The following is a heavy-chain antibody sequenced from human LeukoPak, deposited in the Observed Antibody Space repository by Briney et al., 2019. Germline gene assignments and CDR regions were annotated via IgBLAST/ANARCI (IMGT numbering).Heavy chain of an antibody. Sequence: SETLSLTCAVYGGSFSGYYWSWIRQHPGKGLEWIGYIYYSGSTYYNPSLKSRVTISVDTSKNQFSLKLSSVTAADTAVYYCASSSGWFDYWGQGTLVTVSS. V-gene: IGHV4-31*11. CDR3: ASSSGWFDY. J-gene: IGHJ4*02. CDR1: GGSFSGYY. D-gene: IGHD6-19*01. CDR2: IYYSGST.